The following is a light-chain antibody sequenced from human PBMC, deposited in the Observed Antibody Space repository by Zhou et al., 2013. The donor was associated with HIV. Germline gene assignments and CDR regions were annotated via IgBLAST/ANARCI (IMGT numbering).Light chain of an antibody. J-gene: IGKJ2*01. V-gene: IGKV1-33*01. CDR1: QDISNY. CDR3: QQYDNLPYT. Sequence: DIQMTQSPSSLSASVGDRVTITCQASQDISNYLNWYQQKPGKAPKLLIYDASNLKTGVPLRFSGSGSGTDFTFTISSLQPEDIATHYCQQYDNLPYTFGQGTKLEIK. CDR2: DAS.